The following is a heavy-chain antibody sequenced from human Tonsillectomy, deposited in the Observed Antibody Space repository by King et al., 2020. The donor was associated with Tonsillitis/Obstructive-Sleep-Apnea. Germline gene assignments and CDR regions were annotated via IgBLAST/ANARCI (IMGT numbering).Heavy chain of an antibody. J-gene: IGHJ6*02. D-gene: IGHD3-3*01. CDR1: GGSISSGGYY. Sequence: QLQESGPGLVKPSQTLSLTCTVSGGSISSGGYYWSWIRQHPGKGLEWIGYIYYSGSTYYNPSLKSRVTISVDTSKNQFSLKLSSVTAADTAVYYCACGVYGVLYYYYGMDVWGQGTTVTVSS. CDR2: IYYSGST. V-gene: IGHV4-31*03. CDR3: ACGVYGVLYYYYGMDV.